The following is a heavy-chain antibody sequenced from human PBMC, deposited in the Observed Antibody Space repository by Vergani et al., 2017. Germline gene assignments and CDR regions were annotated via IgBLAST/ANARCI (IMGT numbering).Heavy chain of an antibody. J-gene: IGHJ4*02. V-gene: IGHV2-5*01. CDR2: IYWNDDK. CDR1: GVSLSTSGVG. D-gene: IGHD5-24*01. CDR3: AHTHGYNYVGDFDY. Sequence: QITLKESGPTLVKPTQTLTLTCTFPGVSLSTSGVGVGWIRQPPGKALECLALIYWNDDKRYSPSLKTRLTITKDTSKNQVVLTMTNMYPVYTAPYYCAHTHGYNYVGDFDYWGQGTLVTVSS.